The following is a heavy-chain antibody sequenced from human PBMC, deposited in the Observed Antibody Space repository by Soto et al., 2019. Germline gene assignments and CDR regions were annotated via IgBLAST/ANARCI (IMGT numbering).Heavy chain of an antibody. CDR3: ASGDSSGYYIDY. Sequence: GASVKVSCKASGGTFSSYAISWVRQAPGQGLEWMGGIIPIFGTANYAQKFQGRVTITADESTSTAYMELSSLRSEDTAVYYCASGDSSGYYIDYWGQGPLVTVSS. D-gene: IGHD3-22*01. CDR1: GGTFSSYA. J-gene: IGHJ4*02. CDR2: IIPIFGTA. V-gene: IGHV1-69*13.